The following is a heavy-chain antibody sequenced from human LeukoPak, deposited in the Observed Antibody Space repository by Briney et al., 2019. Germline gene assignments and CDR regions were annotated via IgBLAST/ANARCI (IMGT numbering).Heavy chain of an antibody. D-gene: IGHD1-26*01. J-gene: IGHJ4*02. CDR2: ISWNSGNI. CDR3: AQDISSIVGSARGFDY. V-gene: IGHV3-9*03. CDR1: GFTFDDYA. Sequence: PGRSLRLSCAASGFTFDDYAMHWIRQAPGKGLEWVSGISWNSGNIGYADSVKGRSTISRDNAKNSLYLQMNSLRAEDMALYYCAQDISSIVGSARGFDYWGQGTLVTVSS.